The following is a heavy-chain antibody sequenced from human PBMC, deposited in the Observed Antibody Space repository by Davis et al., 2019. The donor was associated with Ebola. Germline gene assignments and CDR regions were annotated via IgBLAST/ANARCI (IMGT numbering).Heavy chain of an antibody. CDR3: ARTYYYGSGSYIKYYYYYGMDV. D-gene: IGHD3-10*01. CDR1: GGTFSSYA. V-gene: IGHV1-69*06. J-gene: IGHJ6*02. Sequence: SVKVSCKASGGTFSSYAISWVRQAPGQGLEWMGGIIPIFGTANYAQKFQGRVTITADKSTSTAYMELSSLRSEDTAVYYCARTYYYGSGSYIKYYYYYGMDVWGQGTTVTVSS. CDR2: IIPIFGTA.